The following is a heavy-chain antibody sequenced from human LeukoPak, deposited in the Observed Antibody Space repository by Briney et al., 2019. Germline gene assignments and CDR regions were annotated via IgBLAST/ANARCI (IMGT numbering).Heavy chain of an antibody. V-gene: IGHV3-23*01. CDR1: GFTFSSYA. CDR3: AKDRQITGTPYFDY. Sequence: GGSLRLSCAASGFTFSSYAMSWVRQAPGKGLEWVSAISGSGGSTYYEDSVKGRFAISRDNSKNTLYLQMNSLRAEDTAVYYCAKDRQITGTPYFDYWGQGTLVTVSS. CDR2: ISGSGGST. D-gene: IGHD1-20*01. J-gene: IGHJ4*02.